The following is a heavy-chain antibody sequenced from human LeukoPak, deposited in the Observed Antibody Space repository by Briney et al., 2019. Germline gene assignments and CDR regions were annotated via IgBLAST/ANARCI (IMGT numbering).Heavy chain of an antibody. CDR2: IYYSGST. J-gene: IGHJ6*02. D-gene: IGHD3-3*01. CDR3: ARLDPSFDFWSGYYTHYYYGMDV. CDR1: GGAISSYY. Sequence: PSETLSLTCTVSGGAISSYYWSWIRQPPGKGLEWIGYIYYSGSTNYNPSLKSRVTISVDTSKNQFSLKLSSVTAADTAVYYCARLDPSFDFWSGYYTHYYYGMDVWGQGTTVTVSS. V-gene: IGHV4-59*08.